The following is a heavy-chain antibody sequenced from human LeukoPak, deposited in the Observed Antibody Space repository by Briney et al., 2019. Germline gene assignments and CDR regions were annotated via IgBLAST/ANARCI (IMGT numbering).Heavy chain of an antibody. J-gene: IGHJ6*02. D-gene: IGHD6-13*01. CDR2: IYSGGST. V-gene: IGHV3-53*01. Sequence: GGSLRLSCAASGFTVSSNYMSWVRQAPGKGLEWVSVIYSGGSTYYADSVKGRFTISRDNSKNTLYLQMNSLRAEDTAVYYCAKDRAARTRYYYYGMDVWGQGTTVTVSS. CDR3: AKDRAARTRYYYYGMDV. CDR1: GFTVSSNY.